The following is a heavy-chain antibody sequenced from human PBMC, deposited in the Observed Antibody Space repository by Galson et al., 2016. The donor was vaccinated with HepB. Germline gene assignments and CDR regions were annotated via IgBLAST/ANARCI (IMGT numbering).Heavy chain of an antibody. CDR1: GFTFSSYS. Sequence: SLRLSCAASGFTFSSYSMNWVRQAPGKGLEWVSSISGSRTYIYYADSVKGRFIISRDNAENSLYLHMNSLRAEDTAVYYCAKDRYCSSTTCHWVAAGPWFDSWGQGTLVTVSS. J-gene: IGHJ5*01. V-gene: IGHV3-21*01. D-gene: IGHD2-2*01. CDR3: AKDRYCSSTTCHWVAAGPWFDS. CDR2: ISGSRTYI.